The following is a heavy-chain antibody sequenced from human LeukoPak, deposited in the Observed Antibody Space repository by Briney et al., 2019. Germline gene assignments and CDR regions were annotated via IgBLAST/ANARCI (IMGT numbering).Heavy chain of an antibody. CDR3: ARDRQGPDAFDI. CDR2: IYTSGST. V-gene: IGHV4-61*02. CDR1: GGSISSGSYY. J-gene: IGHJ3*02. Sequence: SQTLSLTCTVSGGSISSGSYYWSWIRQPAGKGLGWIGRIYTSGSTNYNPSLKSRVTISVDTSKNQFSLKLSSVTAADTAVYYCARDRQGPDAFDIWGQGTMVTVSS.